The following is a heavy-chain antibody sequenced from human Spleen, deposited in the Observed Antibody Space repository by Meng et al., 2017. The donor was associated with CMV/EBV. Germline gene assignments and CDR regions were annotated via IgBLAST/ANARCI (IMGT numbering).Heavy chain of an antibody. CDR1: GFHFSTYW. CDR2: INQDGSQR. CDR3: ARDRHQYSSSSSCFDY. J-gene: IGHJ4*02. Sequence: GESLKISCAASGFHFSTYWMSWVRQAPGKALEWVANINQDGSQRNYVDSVKGRFTISRDNAKNSMYLQMNSLRVEDTAVYYCARDRHQYSSSSSCFDYWGQGTLVTVSS. D-gene: IGHD6-6*01. V-gene: IGHV3-7*01.